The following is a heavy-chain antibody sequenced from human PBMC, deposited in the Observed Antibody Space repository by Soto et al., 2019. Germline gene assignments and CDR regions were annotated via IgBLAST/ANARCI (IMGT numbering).Heavy chain of an antibody. J-gene: IGHJ6*02. CDR2: TYYRSKWYN. V-gene: IGHV6-1*01. CDR3: ARDFPGQDHYYYYYGMDV. CDR1: GDSVSSNSAA. Sequence: PSQTLSLTCAIPGDSVSSNSAAWNWIRQSPSRGLEWLGRTYYRSKWYNDYAVSVKSRITINPDTSKNQFSLQLNSVTPEDTAVYYCARDFPGQDHYYYYYGMDVWGQGTTVTVSS.